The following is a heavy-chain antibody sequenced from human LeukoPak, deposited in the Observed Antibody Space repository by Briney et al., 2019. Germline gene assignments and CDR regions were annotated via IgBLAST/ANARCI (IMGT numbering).Heavy chain of an antibody. D-gene: IGHD6-13*01. V-gene: IGHV3-30*04. CDR2: ISYDGSNK. CDR3: ARDRPGTEHFDY. CDR1: GFTFSSYA. Sequence: GGSLRLSCAASGFTFSSYAMHWVRQAPGKGLEWVAVISYDGSNKYCADSVKGRFTISRDNSKNTLYLQMNSLRAEDTAVYYCARDRPGTEHFDYWGQGTLVTVSS. J-gene: IGHJ4*02.